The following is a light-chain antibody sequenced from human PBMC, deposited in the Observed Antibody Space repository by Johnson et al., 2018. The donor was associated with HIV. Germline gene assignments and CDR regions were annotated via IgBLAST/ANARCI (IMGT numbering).Light chain of an antibody. V-gene: IGLV1-51*01. CDR3: GTWDSSLSVGV. J-gene: IGLJ1*01. Sequence: QSVLTQPPSVSAAPGQKVTISCSVSSSNIGNNYVSWYQQLPGTAPKLLIYDNNKRPSGIPDRFSGSKSGTSATLGITGLQTGDEADYYCGTWDSSLSVGVFGTGTKVTVL. CDR2: DNN. CDR1: SSNIGNNY.